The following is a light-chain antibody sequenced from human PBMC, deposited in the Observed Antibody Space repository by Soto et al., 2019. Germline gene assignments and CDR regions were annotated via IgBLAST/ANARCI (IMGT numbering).Light chain of an antibody. CDR1: TGAVTSGYY. Sequence: QTVVTQEHSLTVSPGGTVTLTCASSTGAVTSGYYPNWFQQQPGQAPRALIYSTNTKLSWTPARFSGSLLGGKAALTVSGVQPEDEAEYYCLLFYVDAWVFGGGTKVTVL. V-gene: IGLV7-43*01. CDR3: LLFYVDAWV. J-gene: IGLJ3*02. CDR2: STN.